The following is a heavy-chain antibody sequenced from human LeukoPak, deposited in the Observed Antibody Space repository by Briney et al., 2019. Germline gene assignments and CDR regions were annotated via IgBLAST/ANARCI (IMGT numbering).Heavy chain of an antibody. CDR2: LHTNYNT. CDR1: GFSVNNDY. Sequence: GGSLRLSCLASGFSVNNDYMSWVRQAPGKGLEWVSVLHTNYNTYYADSVKGRFTISRDNSKNTLYLQMNSLRVEDTAVYYCARDRPYGGLNGFDYWGQGTLVTVSS. J-gene: IGHJ4*02. D-gene: IGHD4/OR15-4a*01. V-gene: IGHV3-53*01. CDR3: ARDRPYGGLNGFDY.